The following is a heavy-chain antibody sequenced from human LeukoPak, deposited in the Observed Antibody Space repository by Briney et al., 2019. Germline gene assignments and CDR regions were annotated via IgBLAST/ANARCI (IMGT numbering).Heavy chain of an antibody. D-gene: IGHD2-21*02. CDR1: GGSFSGYY. CDR2: INHSGST. Sequence: PSETLSLTCAVYGGSFSGYYWSWIHQPPGKGLEWIGEINHSGSTNYNPSLKSRVTISVDTSKNQFSLKLSSVTAADTAVYYCARGGQPQYCGGDCYYFDYWGQGTLVTVSS. CDR3: ARGGQPQYCGGDCYYFDY. V-gene: IGHV4-34*01. J-gene: IGHJ4*02.